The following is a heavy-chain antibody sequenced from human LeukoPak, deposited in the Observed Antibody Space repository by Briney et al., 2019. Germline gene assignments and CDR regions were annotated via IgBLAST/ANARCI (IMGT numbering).Heavy chain of an antibody. J-gene: IGHJ3*02. D-gene: IGHD1-14*01. CDR1: GGSISSYY. CDR2: IHYSGST. Sequence: PSETLSLTCTVSGGSISSYYWRWIRQPPGKGLEWIGYIHYSGSTNYNPSLKSRVTISVDTSKNQFSLKLNSVTAADTAVYHCARHDHRGGAFDIWGQGTMVTVSS. CDR3: ARHDHRGGAFDI. V-gene: IGHV4-59*08.